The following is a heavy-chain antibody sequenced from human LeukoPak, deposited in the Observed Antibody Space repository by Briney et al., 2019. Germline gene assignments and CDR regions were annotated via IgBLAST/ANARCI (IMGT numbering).Heavy chain of an antibody. CDR3: ARKRIAAATNWFDP. V-gene: IGHV3-21*01. CDR2: ISDRSTYI. CDR1: GFTFSDYT. J-gene: IGHJ5*02. D-gene: IGHD6-13*01. Sequence: GGSLRLSCTASGFTFSDYTMYWVRQAPGKGLEWVSSISDRSTYIYYADSVKGRFTISRDNAKNSLYLQMNSLRPEDTAVYYCARKRIAAATNWFDPWGQGTLVTVSS.